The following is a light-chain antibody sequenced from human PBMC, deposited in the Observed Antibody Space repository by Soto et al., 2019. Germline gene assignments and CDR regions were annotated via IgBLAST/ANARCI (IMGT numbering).Light chain of an antibody. J-gene: IGLJ1*01. CDR3: CSYTSSTTYV. V-gene: IGLV2-14*01. CDR1: SSDVGGYNF. Sequence: QSVLTQPASVSGSPGQSITISCTGTSSDVGGYNFVSWYQQRPDKAPKFMIYEVSNRPSGISDRFSGSKSGNTASLTISGLQAEDEADYYCCSYTSSTTYVFGTGTKVTVL. CDR2: EVS.